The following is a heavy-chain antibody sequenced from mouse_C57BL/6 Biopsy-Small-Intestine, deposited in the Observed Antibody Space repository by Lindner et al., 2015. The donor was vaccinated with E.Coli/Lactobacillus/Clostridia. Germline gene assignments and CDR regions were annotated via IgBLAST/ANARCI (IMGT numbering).Heavy chain of an antibody. Sequence: VQLQESGGGLVQPKGSLKLSCAASGFTFKTYAMHWVRQAPGKGLEWVARIRSKSSNYATYYADSMKDRITISRDDSQSILYLQVNYLKTEDTAMYFCVRESYYEGYFDYWGQGTTLTVSS. J-gene: IGHJ2*01. CDR3: VRESYYEGYFDY. CDR1: GFTFKTYA. V-gene: IGHV10-3*01. CDR2: IRSKSSNYAT. D-gene: IGHD1-1*01.